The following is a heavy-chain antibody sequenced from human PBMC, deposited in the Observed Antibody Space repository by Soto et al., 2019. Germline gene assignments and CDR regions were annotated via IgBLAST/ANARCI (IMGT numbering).Heavy chain of an antibody. CDR1: GFTISTHG. Sequence: ESGGGVVQPGTSLRLSCAAYGFTISTHGMHWVRQAPGKGLEWVANIWYDGSNRFYADSVKGRFTISKDNSKNTLYLQMSSLRAEDTAVYYCAAATTWNFHFHYWGQGTQVTVSS. J-gene: IGHJ4*02. D-gene: IGHD1-7*01. V-gene: IGHV3-33*01. CDR2: IWYDGSNR. CDR3: AAATTWNFHFHY.